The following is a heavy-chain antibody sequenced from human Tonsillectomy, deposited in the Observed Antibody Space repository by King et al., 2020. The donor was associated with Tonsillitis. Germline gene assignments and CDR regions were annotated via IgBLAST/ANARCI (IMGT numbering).Heavy chain of an antibody. Sequence: LQLQESGPGLVKPSETLSLTCTVSGGSISSSSYYWGWIRQPPGKGLEWIGSISYSGSTYYNPSLKSRVTISVDTSKNQLSLKLNSVPAADPAVYYCANSTPKMATTSPFDYWGQGILVTVSS. CDR1: GGSISSSSYY. CDR2: ISYSGST. D-gene: IGHD5-24*01. V-gene: IGHV4-39*01. J-gene: IGHJ4*02. CDR3: ANSTPKMATTSPFDY.